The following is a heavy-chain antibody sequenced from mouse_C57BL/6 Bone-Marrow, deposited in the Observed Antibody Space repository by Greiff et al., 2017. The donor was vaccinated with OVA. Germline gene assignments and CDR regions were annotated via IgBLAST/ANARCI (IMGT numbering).Heavy chain of an antibody. Sequence: QVQLKESGAELVKPGASVKISCKASGYTFTDYYINWVKQRPGQGLEWIGKIGPGSGSTYSNEKFKGKATLTADKSSSTAYMQLSSLTSEDSAVYFCARCPYYYGSSYDAMDYWGQGTSVTVSS. CDR1: GYTFTDYY. J-gene: IGHJ4*01. CDR2: IGPGSGST. V-gene: IGHV1-77*01. CDR3: ARCPYYYGSSYDAMDY. D-gene: IGHD1-1*01.